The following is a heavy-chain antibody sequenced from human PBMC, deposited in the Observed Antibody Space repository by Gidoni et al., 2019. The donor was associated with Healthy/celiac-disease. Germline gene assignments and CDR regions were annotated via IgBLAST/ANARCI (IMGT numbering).Heavy chain of an antibody. CDR1: GFTFSSYA. CDR2: ISGRGGST. V-gene: IGHV3-23*01. D-gene: IGHD3-10*01. CDR3: AKGGFGELLGFQH. Sequence: EVQLLESGGGLVQPGGSLRLSCAASGFTFSSYAMSWVRQAPGKGLEWVSAISGRGGSTYYADSVKGRFTISRDNSKNTLYLQMNSLRAGDTAVYYCAKGGFGELLGFQHWGQGTLVTVSS. J-gene: IGHJ1*01.